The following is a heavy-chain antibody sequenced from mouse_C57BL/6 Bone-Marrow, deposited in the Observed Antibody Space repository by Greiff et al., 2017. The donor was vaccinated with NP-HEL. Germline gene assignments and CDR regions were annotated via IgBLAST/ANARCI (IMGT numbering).Heavy chain of an antibody. CDR2: IDPSDSYT. D-gene: IGHD2-3*01. V-gene: IGHV1-50*01. CDR1: GYTFTSYW. CDR3: ASYDGYYRAY. J-gene: IGHJ3*01. Sequence: VQLQQPGAELVKPGASVKLSCKASGYTFTSYWMQWVKQRPGQGLEWIGEIDPSDSYTHYNQKFKGKATLTVDTSSSTAYMQLSNLTSEDSEVYYCASYDGYYRAYWGQGTLVTVSA.